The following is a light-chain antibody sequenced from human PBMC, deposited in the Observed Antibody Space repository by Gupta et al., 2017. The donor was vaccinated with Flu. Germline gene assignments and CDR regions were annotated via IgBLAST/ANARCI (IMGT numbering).Light chain of an antibody. Sequence: PSARSATVGDRVTIAGRASQHIYKFLNWYQQKPVKAPMLLIYYASTRENGVPSRFSGGGSGADFTLTIRKLQPEDLAIYYCQQTNTSPLTFGQGTRLEIK. V-gene: IGKV1-39*01. J-gene: IGKJ5*01. CDR2: YAS. CDR3: QQTNTSPLT. CDR1: QHIYKF.